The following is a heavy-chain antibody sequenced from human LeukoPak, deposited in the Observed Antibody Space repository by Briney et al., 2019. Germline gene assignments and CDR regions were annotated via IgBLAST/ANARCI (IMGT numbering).Heavy chain of an antibody. CDR3: ARVLDYYGSGSYSSDY. Sequence: PSETLSLTCTVSGYSISSGYYWGWIRQPPGKGLEWIASSYHSGSTFYNPSLKSRVTISVDTSKNQFSPKLSSVTAADTAVYYCARVLDYYGSGSYSSDYWGQGTLVTVSS. CDR2: SYHSGST. V-gene: IGHV4-38-2*02. D-gene: IGHD3-10*01. J-gene: IGHJ4*02. CDR1: GYSISSGYY.